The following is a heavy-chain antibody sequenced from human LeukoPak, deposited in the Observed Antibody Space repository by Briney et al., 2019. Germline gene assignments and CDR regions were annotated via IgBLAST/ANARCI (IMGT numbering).Heavy chain of an antibody. CDR1: GGSISSGGYY. D-gene: IGHD1-26*01. Sequence: SETLSLTCTVSGGSISSGGYYWSWIRQHPGKGLERIGYIYYSGSTYYNPSLKSRVTISVDTSKNQFSLKLSSVTAADTAVYYCAREERGATGNFDYWGQGTLVTVSS. J-gene: IGHJ4*02. CDR2: IYYSGST. V-gene: IGHV4-31*03. CDR3: AREERGATGNFDY.